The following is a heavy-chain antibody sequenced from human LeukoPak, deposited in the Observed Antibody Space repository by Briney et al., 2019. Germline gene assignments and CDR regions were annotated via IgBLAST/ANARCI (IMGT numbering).Heavy chain of an antibody. CDR3: AKDPTDSSGYSVDY. CDR1: GFTFSNYD. Sequence: PGGSLRLSCAASGFTFSNYDMHWVRQAPGKGLEWVAVISYDGSNKYYADSVKGRFTISRDNSKNTLYLQMSSLRAEDTAVFYCAKDPTDSSGYSVDYWGQGTLVTVSS. D-gene: IGHD3-22*01. CDR2: ISYDGSNK. V-gene: IGHV3-30*18. J-gene: IGHJ4*02.